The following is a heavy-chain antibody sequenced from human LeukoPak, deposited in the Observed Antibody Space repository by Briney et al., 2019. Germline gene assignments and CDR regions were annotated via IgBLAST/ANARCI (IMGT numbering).Heavy chain of an antibody. CDR2: INPSGGRT. D-gene: IGHD2-2*01. Sequence: ASVRVSCKASGYTFISHYMHWVRQAPGQGLEWMGIINPSGGRTSYAQKFQGRVTMTRNTSISTAYMELSSLKSEDTAVYYCATDYCSGPTCYLRFDPWGQGTLVTVSS. CDR3: ATDYCSGPTCYLRFDP. V-gene: IGHV1-46*01. CDR1: GYTFISHY. J-gene: IGHJ5*02.